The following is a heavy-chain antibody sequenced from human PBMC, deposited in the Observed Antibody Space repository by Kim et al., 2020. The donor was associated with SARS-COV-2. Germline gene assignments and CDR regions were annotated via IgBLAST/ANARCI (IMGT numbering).Heavy chain of an antibody. V-gene: IGHV3-23*01. D-gene: IGHD6-19*01. Sequence: DAVKERYTISRDNTKNTVNLQMNSRRAEDTAVYHCAKGIKEHGWLAQDYWGQGTLVTVSS. CDR3: AKGIKEHGWLAQDY. J-gene: IGHJ4*02.